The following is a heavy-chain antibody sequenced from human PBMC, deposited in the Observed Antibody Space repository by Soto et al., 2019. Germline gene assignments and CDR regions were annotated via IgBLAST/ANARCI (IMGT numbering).Heavy chain of an antibody. CDR3: ARDDAVLRYFVWLGGDGAFDI. D-gene: IGHD3-9*01. J-gene: IGHJ3*02. CDR2: ISSSSSYT. V-gene: IGHV3-11*05. CDR1: GFTFSDYY. Sequence: QVQLVESGGGLVKPGGSLRLSCAASGFTFSDYYMSWIRQAPGKGLEWVSYISSSSSYTNYADSVKGRFTISRDNAKNSLYLQMNSLRAEDTAVYYCARDDAVLRYFVWLGGDGAFDIWGQGTMVTVSS.